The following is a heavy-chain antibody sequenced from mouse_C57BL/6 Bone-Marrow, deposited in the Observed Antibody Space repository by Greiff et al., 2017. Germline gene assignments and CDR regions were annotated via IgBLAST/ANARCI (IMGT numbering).Heavy chain of an antibody. CDR3: AREGNGYLRSDYFDY. CDR2: ISYDGSN. Sequence: EVHLVESGPGLVKPSQSLSLTCSVTGYSITSGYYWNWIRQFPGNKLEWMGYISYDGSNNYNPSLKNRISITRDTSKNQFFLKLNSVTTEDTATYYCAREGNGYLRSDYFDYWGQGTTLTVSS. J-gene: IGHJ2*01. D-gene: IGHD2-3*01. V-gene: IGHV3-6*01. CDR1: GYSITSGYY.